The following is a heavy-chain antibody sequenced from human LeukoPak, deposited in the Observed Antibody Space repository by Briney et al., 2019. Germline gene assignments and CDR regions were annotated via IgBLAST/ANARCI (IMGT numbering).Heavy chain of an antibody. CDR3: AASLSGWYGPSAYY. D-gene: IGHD6-19*01. Sequence: GGSLRLSCAASGLDFSPLEMSWVRQAPGKGLEWVSFISGGSEATHYADSVRGRFTISRDNAKNSLYLQMRSLRPEDTAVYYCAASLSGWYGPSAYYWGQGTRVTVSS. CDR2: ISGGSEAT. V-gene: IGHV3-48*03. CDR1: GLDFSPLE. J-gene: IGHJ4*02.